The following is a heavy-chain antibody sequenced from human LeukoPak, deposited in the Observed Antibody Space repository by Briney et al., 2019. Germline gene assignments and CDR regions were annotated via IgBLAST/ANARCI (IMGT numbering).Heavy chain of an antibody. CDR2: ISYDGSNK. CDR3: ARDPDNYYDSSGQFDY. CDR1: GFTLSSYA. Sequence: SGGSLRLSCAASGFTLSSYAMHWVRQAPGKGLEWVAVISYDGSNKYYADSVKGRFTISRDNSKNTLYLQMNSLRAEDTAVYYCARDPDNYYDSSGQFDYWGQGTLVTVSS. D-gene: IGHD3-22*01. J-gene: IGHJ4*02. V-gene: IGHV3-30-3*01.